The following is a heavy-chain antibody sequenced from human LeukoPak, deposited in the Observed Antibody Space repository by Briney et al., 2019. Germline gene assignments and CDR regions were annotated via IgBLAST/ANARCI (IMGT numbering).Heavy chain of an antibody. CDR2: ISNSGRTI. V-gene: IGHV3-48*03. Sequence: GGSLRLSCAASGFTFSRYEMNWVRQAPGKGLEWVSYISNSGRTIYYADSVKGRFTISRDNAKNSLYLQMNSLRAEDTAVYYCAGDVDSSGFFDYWGQGTLVTVSS. D-gene: IGHD3-22*01. CDR1: GFTFSRYE. J-gene: IGHJ4*02. CDR3: AGDVDSSGFFDY.